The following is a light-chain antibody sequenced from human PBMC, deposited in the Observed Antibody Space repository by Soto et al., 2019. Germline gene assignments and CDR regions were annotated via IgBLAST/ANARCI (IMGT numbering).Light chain of an antibody. CDR3: SSYTSISTVV. V-gene: IGLV2-14*01. Sequence: QSALTQPASVSGSPGQSITISCTGTSNDVGGFNYVSWYQQYPGKAPKLMIYEVRNRPSGVPNRFSGSKSGNTASLTISGLKAEDEADYYCSSYTSISTVVFGGGTKLTVL. CDR1: SNDVGGFNY. J-gene: IGLJ3*02. CDR2: EVR.